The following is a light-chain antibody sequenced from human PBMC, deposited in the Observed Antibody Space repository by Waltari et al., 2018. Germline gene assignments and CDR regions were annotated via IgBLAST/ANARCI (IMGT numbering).Light chain of an antibody. CDR2: AVS. V-gene: IGKV1-39*01. CDR1: QRISNH. Sequence: DLQLTQSPSSLSASVGDRVTITCRASQRISNHLNRYQQKPGKAPKLLIYAVSSLQSGVPSRFSGSGSGTDFTLTISSLEPEDFAVYYCQQRSNWPLSLTFGGGTKVEIK. CDR3: QQRSNWPLSLT. J-gene: IGKJ4*01.